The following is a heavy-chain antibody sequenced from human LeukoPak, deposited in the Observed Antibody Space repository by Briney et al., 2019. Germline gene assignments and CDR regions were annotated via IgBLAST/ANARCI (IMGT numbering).Heavy chain of an antibody. CDR2: IYHSGST. Sequence: PSQTLSLTCTVSGGSISSGTYYWSWIRQHPRKGLEWIGEIYHSGSTNYNPSLKSRVTISVDKSKNQFSLKLSSVTAADTAVYYCARGWDYCGGDCYYHWGQGTLVTVSS. V-gene: IGHV4-31*03. J-gene: IGHJ5*02. CDR1: GGSISSGTYY. D-gene: IGHD2-21*01. CDR3: ARGWDYCGGDCYYH.